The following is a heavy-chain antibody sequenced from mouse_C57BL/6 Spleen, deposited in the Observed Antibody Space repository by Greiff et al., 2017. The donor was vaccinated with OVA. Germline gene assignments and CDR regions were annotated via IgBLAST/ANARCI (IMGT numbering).Heavy chain of an antibody. CDR3: ARPYYYGSSYRYFDV. D-gene: IGHD1-1*01. CDR2: ISSGSSTI. CDR1: GFTFSDYG. V-gene: IGHV5-17*01. Sequence: EVHLVESGGGLVKPGGSLKLSCAASGFTFSDYGMHWVRQAPEKGLEWVAYISSGSSTIYYADTVKGRFTISRDNAKNTLFLQMTSLRSEDTAMYYCARPYYYGSSYRYFDVWGTGTTVTVSS. J-gene: IGHJ1*03.